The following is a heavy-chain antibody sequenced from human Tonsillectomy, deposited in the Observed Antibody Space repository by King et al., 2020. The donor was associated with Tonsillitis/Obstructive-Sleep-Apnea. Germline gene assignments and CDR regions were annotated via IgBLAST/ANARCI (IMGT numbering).Heavy chain of an antibody. J-gene: IGHJ5*02. CDR3: ARDLSYLSADFDP. D-gene: IGHD2-21*01. CDR1: GFTFSSYG. CDR2: IWYDGSKK. Sequence: QVQLVESGGGVVQPGRSLRLSCAASGFTFSSYGMYWVRQAPGKGLEWVAVIWYDGSKKNYADSVKGRFTISRDDSKSTVYLQMNSLGAEDTAVYYCARDLSYLSADFDPWGQGTLVTVSS. V-gene: IGHV3-33*01.